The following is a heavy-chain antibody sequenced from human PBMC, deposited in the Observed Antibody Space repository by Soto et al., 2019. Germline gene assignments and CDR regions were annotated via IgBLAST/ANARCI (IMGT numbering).Heavy chain of an antibody. J-gene: IGHJ4*02. CDR2: IYYSGST. CDR1: GGSISSSSYY. CDR3: ARNPTV. Sequence: SETLSLTCTVSGGSISSSSYYWGWIRQPPGKGLEWFGSIYYSGSTYYNPSLKSRVTISVYTSKNQFSLKLSSVTAADTAVYYCARNPTVWGQGTLVTVS. D-gene: IGHD4-17*01. V-gene: IGHV4-39*01.